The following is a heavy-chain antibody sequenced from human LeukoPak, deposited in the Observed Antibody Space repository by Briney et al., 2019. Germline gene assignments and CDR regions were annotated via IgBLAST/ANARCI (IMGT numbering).Heavy chain of an antibody. V-gene: IGHV1-69*05. CDR1: GGTFGSYA. D-gene: IGHD3-3*01. CDR2: IIPIFGTA. J-gene: IGHJ4*02. Sequence: ASVKVSCKASGGTFGSYAISWVRQAPGQGLEWMGGIIPIFGTANYAQKFQGRVTITTDESTSTAYMELSSLRSEDTAVYYCASSYDFWSGYFDYWGQGTLVTVSS. CDR3: ASSYDFWSGYFDY.